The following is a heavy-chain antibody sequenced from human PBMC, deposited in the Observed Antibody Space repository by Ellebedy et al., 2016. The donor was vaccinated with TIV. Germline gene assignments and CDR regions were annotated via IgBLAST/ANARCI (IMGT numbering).Heavy chain of an antibody. J-gene: IGHJ4*02. V-gene: IGHV3-23*01. D-gene: IGHD6-19*01. Sequence: GESLKISCAASGFTFRSYAMGWVRQAPGKGLEWISVISDSGGATYYAAPLKGRFTTSRENSNDMVYLQINSLRPDDTAVYYCAKDSGLSGWYFDYWGQGTLVTVSS. CDR3: AKDSGLSGWYFDY. CDR2: ISDSGGAT. CDR1: GFTFRSYA.